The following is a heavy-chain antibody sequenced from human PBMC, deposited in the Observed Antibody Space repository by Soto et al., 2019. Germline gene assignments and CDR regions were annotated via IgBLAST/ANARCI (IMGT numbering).Heavy chain of an antibody. CDR2: MNSDGSRT. CDR1: GFTFSSDW. J-gene: IGHJ4*02. V-gene: IGHV3-74*01. Sequence: EVQLVESGGGLVQPGGSLRLSCAASGFTFSSDWMHWVRQAPGKGLVWVSRMNSDGSRTTYADYVKGRFTISRDNAKNTLYLQMNSLRAEDTAVYYCARGPRGWYGFDYWGQGTLVTVSS. CDR3: ARGPRGWYGFDY. D-gene: IGHD6-19*01.